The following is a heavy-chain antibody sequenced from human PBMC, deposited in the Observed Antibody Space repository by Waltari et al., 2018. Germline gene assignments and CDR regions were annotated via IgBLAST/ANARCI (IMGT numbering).Heavy chain of an antibody. CDR2: IYHSGST. CDR1: GGSIRSSNW. V-gene: IGHV4-4*02. Sequence: QVQLQESGPGLVKPSGTLSLTCAVPGGSIRSSNWWSRVRQTPGKGLEWIGEIYHSGSTNYNPSLKSRVTISVDKSKNQFSLKLSSVTAADTAVYYCARSSRITMIASGFDIWGQGTMVTVSS. J-gene: IGHJ3*02. CDR3: ARSSRITMIASGFDI. D-gene: IGHD3-22*01.